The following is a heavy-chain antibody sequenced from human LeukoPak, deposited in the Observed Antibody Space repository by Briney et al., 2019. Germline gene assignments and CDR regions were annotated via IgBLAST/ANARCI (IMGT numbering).Heavy chain of an antibody. CDR1: GYRFTSYW. D-gene: IGHD4-23*01. CDR3: ARLRTTVVTPRRYFDY. V-gene: IGHV5-51*01. Sequence: GESLKISRKGSGYRFTSYWIGWVRQMPGKGLERMGIIYPGDSDTRYSPSFQGQVTISADKSISTAYLQWSSLKASDTAMYYCARLRTTVVTPRRYFDYWGQGTLVTVSS. J-gene: IGHJ4*02. CDR2: IYPGDSDT.